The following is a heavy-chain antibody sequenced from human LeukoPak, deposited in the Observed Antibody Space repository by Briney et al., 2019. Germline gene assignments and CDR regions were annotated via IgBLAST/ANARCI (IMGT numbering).Heavy chain of an antibody. Sequence: TGGSLRLSCAASGFTFSSYSMNWVRQAPGKGLEWVSSISSSSSYIYYADSVKGRFTISRDNAKNSLYLQMNSLRAEDTAVYYCARRGYYDYSGYDYWGQGTVVTVSS. CDR3: ARRGYYDYSGYDY. CDR2: ISSSSSYI. D-gene: IGHD3-22*01. J-gene: IGHJ4*02. CDR1: GFTFSSYS. V-gene: IGHV3-21*01.